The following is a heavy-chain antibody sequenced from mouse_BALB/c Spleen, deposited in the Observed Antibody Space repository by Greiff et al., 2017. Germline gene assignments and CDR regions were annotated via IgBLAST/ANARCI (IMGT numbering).Heavy chain of an antibody. Sequence: EVQGVESGGGLVKPGGSLKLSCAASGFAFSSYDMSWVRQTPEKRLEWVAYISSGGGSTYYPDTVKGRFTISRDNAKNTLYLQMSSLKSEDTAMYYCARHGEKGRGLRPNYYAMDYWGQGTSVTVSS. V-gene: IGHV5-12-1*01. CDR1: GFAFSSYD. CDR3: ARHGEKGRGLRPNYYAMDY. D-gene: IGHD2-2*01. J-gene: IGHJ4*01. CDR2: ISSGGGST.